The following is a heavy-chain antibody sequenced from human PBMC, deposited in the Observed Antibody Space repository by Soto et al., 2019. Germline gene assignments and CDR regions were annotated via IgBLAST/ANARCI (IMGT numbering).Heavy chain of an antibody. CDR2: ISGSGGST. CDR1: GFTFSSYA. CDR3: AKVHWNDGVFDY. D-gene: IGHD1-1*01. Sequence: GGSLRLSCAASGFTFSSYAMSWVRQAPGKGLEWVSAISGSGGSTYYADSVKGRFTLSRDNSKNTLYLQMNSLRAEDTAVYYCAKVHWNDGVFDYWGQGTLVTVSS. V-gene: IGHV3-23*01. J-gene: IGHJ4*02.